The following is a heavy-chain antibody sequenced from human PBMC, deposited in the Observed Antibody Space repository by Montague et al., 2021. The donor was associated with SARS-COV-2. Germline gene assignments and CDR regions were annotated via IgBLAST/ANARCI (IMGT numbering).Heavy chain of an antibody. CDR2: IYYRGTT. V-gene: IGHV4-59*01. Sequence: SGTLSLTCTVSGGSIDSYYWSWLRQPPGKGLEWIGYIYYRGTTNYNPSLESRVTMSVDTSKNQFSLNLSSVTAADTAMHYCARELQYNWFDPWGQGTLVTVSS. CDR1: GGSIDSYY. CDR3: ARELQYNWFDP. J-gene: IGHJ5*02. D-gene: IGHD2-21*02.